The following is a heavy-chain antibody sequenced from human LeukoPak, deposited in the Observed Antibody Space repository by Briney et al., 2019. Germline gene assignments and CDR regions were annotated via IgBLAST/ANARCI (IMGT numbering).Heavy chain of an antibody. D-gene: IGHD2-15*01. Sequence: PSETLSLTCTVSGGSISSSTYYWDWIRQPPGRGLEWIGSIYYSGSTYYNPSLKSPVTISVHPSKNQFSLKLSSVTAADTAVYYCARGGYSPGPWGQGTLVTVSS. CDR2: IYYSGST. V-gene: IGHV4-39*07. CDR1: GGSISSSTYY. CDR3: ARGGYSPGP. J-gene: IGHJ5*02.